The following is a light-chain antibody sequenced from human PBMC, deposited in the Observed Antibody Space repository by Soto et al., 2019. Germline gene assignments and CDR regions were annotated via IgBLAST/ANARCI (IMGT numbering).Light chain of an antibody. Sequence: DIVMTQSAAPLSVSPGERATLSCRASQSVSSNLAWYRQKPGQAPRLLIYGASTRATGIPARFSGSWSGTECTLTISSLQSEDVAVYYCQQYNNWPRTLGQGTKVDIK. CDR1: QSVSSN. V-gene: IGKV3-15*01. J-gene: IGKJ1*01. CDR3: QQYNNWPRT. CDR2: GAS.